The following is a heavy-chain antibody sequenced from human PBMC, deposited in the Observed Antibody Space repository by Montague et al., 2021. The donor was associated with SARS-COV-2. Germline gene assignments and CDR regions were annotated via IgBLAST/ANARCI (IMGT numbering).Heavy chain of an antibody. V-gene: IGHV4-4*07. CDR3: ARGSEYYYHPFDY. Sequence: SETLSLTCTVSGASMSGYHWSWIRQPAGKALEWIGRTYSNGDTTYNPSLKSRLTMSVDTSERQFSLKMTSVSAADTAIYYCARGSEYYYHPFDYWGHGNLVTVSS. J-gene: IGHJ4*01. CDR1: GASMSGYH. D-gene: IGHD2/OR15-2a*01. CDR2: TYSNGDT.